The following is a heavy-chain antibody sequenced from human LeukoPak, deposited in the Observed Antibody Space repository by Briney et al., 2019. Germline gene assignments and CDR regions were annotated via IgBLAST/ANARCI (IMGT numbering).Heavy chain of an antibody. D-gene: IGHD5-12*01. CDR3: AKEARRGYSGYDAYNWFDP. CDR2: FSGSGGNT. J-gene: IGHJ5*02. CDR1: GFTFSNYE. Sequence: GGSLRLSCAASGFTFSNYEMHWVRQAPGKGLEWVSPFSGSGGNTYYPDSVKGRFTISRDNSKNTLYLQMNSLRAEDTAVYYCAKEARRGYSGYDAYNWFDPWGQGTLVTVSS. V-gene: IGHV3-23*01.